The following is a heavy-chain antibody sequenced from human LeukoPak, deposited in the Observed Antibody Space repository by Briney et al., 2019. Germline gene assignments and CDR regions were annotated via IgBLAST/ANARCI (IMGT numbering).Heavy chain of an antibody. CDR1: GGSISSSSYY. V-gene: IGHV4-39*01. CDR3: ARKNDFEI. D-gene: IGHD2/OR15-2a*01. CDR2: IYYSGST. Sequence: SETLSLTCTVSGGSISSSSYYWGWIRQPPGKGLEWIGSIYYSGSTYYNPSLKSRVTISLETSKNQFSLKLSSLTAADTAVYYCARKNDFEIWGQGTLVTVSS. J-gene: IGHJ3*02.